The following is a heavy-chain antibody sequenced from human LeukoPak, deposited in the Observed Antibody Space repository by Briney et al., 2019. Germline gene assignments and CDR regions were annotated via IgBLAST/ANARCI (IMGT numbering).Heavy chain of an antibody. V-gene: IGHV6-1*01. Sequence: SQTLSLTCAISGDSVSSNSAAWNWIRQSPSRGLEWLGRTYYRSRWYNDYAVSVKGRITISPDTSRNQFSLHLNSVTPEDTAVYYCAKLGGNFVDFWGQGTLVTVSS. CDR3: AKLGGNFVDF. CDR1: GDSVSSNSAA. J-gene: IGHJ4*02. CDR2: TYYRSRWYN. D-gene: IGHD1-1*01.